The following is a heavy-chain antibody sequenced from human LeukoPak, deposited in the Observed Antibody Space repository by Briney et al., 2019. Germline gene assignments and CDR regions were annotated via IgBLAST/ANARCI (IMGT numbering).Heavy chain of an antibody. J-gene: IGHJ3*02. CDR1: GFTVSSNY. CDR2: IYSGGST. D-gene: IGHD3-22*01. CDR3: ARGPHYYYDSSGYGYFDI. V-gene: IGHV3-66*01. Sequence: PGGSLRLSWAASGFTVSSNYMSWVRQAPGKGLEWVSVIYSGGSTYYADSVEGRFTISRDNSKNTLYLQMNSLRAEDTAVYYCARGPHYYYDSSGYGYFDIRGQGTMVTVSS.